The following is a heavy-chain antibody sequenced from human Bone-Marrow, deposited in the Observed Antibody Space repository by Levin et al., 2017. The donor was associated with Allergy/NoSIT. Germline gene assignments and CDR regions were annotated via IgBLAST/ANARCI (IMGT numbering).Heavy chain of an antibody. CDR2: IYYSGST. V-gene: IGHV4-30-4*01. CDR3: ARANSSGYYWPYYYYGMDV. J-gene: IGHJ6*02. CDR1: GGSISSGDYY. D-gene: IGHD3-22*01. Sequence: SQTLSLTCTVSGGSISSGDYYWSWIRQPPGKGLEWIGYIYYSGSTYYNPSLKSRVTISVDTSKNQFSLKLSSVTAADTAVYYCARANSSGYYWPYYYYGMDVWGQGTTVTVSS.